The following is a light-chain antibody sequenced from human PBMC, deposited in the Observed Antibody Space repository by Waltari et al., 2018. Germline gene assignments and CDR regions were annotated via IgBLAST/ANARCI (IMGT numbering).Light chain of an antibody. CDR2: GAS. Sequence: EIVLTQSPGTLSLSPGEGATLSCRASQSVGWSLAWYQQKPGQAPRLVISGASSRATGIPDRFSGRGSGTDVSLTISRLGPEDFAVYYCQHYVRLPVTFGQGTKVEI. V-gene: IGKV3-20*01. CDR3: QHYVRLPVT. CDR1: QSVGWS. J-gene: IGKJ1*01.